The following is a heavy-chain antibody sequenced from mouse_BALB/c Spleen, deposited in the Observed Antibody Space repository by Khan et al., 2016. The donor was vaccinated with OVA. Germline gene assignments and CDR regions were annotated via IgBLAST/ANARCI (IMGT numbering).Heavy chain of an antibody. Sequence: VQLQQSGAELAKPGASVKMSCKASGYTFINYWILWIKQRPGQGLEWIGYINPSTGYTEYNQNFKDKATLTADISSSTAYMQLSSLTSEDSAVYYGARRVLRWDCDYWGQGTTLTVSS. D-gene: IGHD1-1*01. CDR3: ARRVLRWDCDY. CDR2: INPSTGYT. J-gene: IGHJ2*01. CDR1: GYTFINYW. V-gene: IGHV1-7*01.